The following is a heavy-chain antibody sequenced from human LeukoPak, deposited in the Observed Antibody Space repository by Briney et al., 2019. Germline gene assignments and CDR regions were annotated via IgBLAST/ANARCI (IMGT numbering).Heavy chain of an antibody. D-gene: IGHD3-3*01. J-gene: IGHJ4*02. Sequence: GGSLRLSCAAFGFTFSSYAMSWVRQAPGKGLEWVSGISGSGGSTYYADSVKGRFTISRDNSKNTLYLQMNSLRAEDTAVYYCAKRGLRFLEWAVDYWGQGTLVTVSS. V-gene: IGHV3-23*01. CDR3: AKRGLRFLEWAVDY. CDR1: GFTFSSYA. CDR2: ISGSGGST.